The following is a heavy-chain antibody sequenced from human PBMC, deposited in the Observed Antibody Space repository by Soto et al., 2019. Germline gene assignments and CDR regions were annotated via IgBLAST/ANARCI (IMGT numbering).Heavy chain of an antibody. CDR2: IYYSGST. J-gene: IGHJ5*02. V-gene: IGHV4-30-4*01. CDR1: GGSISSGDYY. D-gene: IGHD2-15*01. CDR3: ARAVVTVNWFDP. Sequence: SETLSPTCTVSGGSISSGDYYWSWIRQPPGKGLEWIGYIYYSGSTYYNPSLKSRVTISVDTSKNQFSLKLSSVTAADTAVYYCARAVVTVNWFDPWGQGTLVTVSS.